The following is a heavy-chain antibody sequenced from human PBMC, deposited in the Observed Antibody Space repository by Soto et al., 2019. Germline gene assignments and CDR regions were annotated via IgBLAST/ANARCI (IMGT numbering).Heavy chain of an antibody. J-gene: IGHJ4*02. V-gene: IGHV4-34*01. CDR1: GGSFSGYY. Sequence: QVQLQQWGAGLLKPSETLSLTCAVYGGSFSGYYWTWIRQPPGKGLEWIGEINHSGSTNYNPSLKSRVAIAVDTSKNHFSLKLSSVTAADTAVYYCARGRNLGGTYLDYWGQGTLVTVSS. D-gene: IGHD1-26*01. CDR3: ARGRNLGGTYLDY. CDR2: INHSGST.